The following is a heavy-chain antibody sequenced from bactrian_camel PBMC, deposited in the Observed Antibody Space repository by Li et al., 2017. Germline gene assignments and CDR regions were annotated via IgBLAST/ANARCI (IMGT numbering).Heavy chain of an antibody. CDR3: AADRDVNIPPSLALDSSRYNN. CDR1: GFTFGSWY. Sequence: HVQLVESGGGLVQPGESLRLSCTASGFTFGSWYMSWVRQAPGKGLEWVCSIYSHGNHTYYEDSVKGRFTLSQDNAKKTVYLRMDSLKPEDTAMYYCAADRDVNIPPSLALDSSRYNNWGQGTQVTVS. CDR2: IYSHGNHT. D-gene: IGHD8*01. J-gene: IGHJ4*01. V-gene: IGHV3-2*01.